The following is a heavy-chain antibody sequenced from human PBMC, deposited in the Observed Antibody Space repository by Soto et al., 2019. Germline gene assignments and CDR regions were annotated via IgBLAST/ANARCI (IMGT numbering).Heavy chain of an antibody. Sequence: ASVKVSCKASGYTFTNYAFSCVRQAPGQGLEWMGWISAYNGNTNYPQKLQGRVTMTTDTSTSTAYMELRSLRSDDTAVYYCARDLAAAGPFDCWGQGTLVTVSS. D-gene: IGHD6-13*01. CDR3: ARDLAAAGPFDC. CDR2: ISAYNGNT. J-gene: IGHJ4*02. CDR1: GYTFTNYA. V-gene: IGHV1-18*01.